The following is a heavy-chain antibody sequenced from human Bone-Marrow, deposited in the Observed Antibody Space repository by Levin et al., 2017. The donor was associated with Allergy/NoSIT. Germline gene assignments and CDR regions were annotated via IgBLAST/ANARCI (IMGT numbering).Heavy chain of an antibody. D-gene: IGHD3-10*01. Sequence: SQTLSLTCTVSGGSISSYYWSWIRQPPGKGLEWIGYIYYSGSTNYNPSLKSRVTISVDTSKNQFSLKLSSVTAADTAVYYCARGRGQRGWYFDLWGRGTLVTVSS. CDR2: IYYSGST. CDR3: ARGRGQRGWYFDL. CDR1: GGSISSYY. J-gene: IGHJ2*01. V-gene: IGHV4-59*08.